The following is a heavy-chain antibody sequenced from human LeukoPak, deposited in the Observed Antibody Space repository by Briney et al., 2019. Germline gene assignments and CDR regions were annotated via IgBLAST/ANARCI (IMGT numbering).Heavy chain of an antibody. CDR1: GFTFRNYW. CDR3: ARDVGGALDY. V-gene: IGHV3-7*03. Sequence: GGSLRLSCTVSGFTFRNYWMAWVRQAPGKGLEWVSNIRGDEGDKNSVDSVKGRFTISRDNAKKSLYLQMNSLRAEDTAVYYCARDVGGALDYWGQGTLVTVSS. D-gene: IGHD4-17*01. CDR2: IRGDEGDK. J-gene: IGHJ4*02.